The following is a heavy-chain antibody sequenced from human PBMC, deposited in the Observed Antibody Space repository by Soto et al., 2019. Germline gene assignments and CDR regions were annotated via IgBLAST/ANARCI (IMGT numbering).Heavy chain of an antibody. V-gene: IGHV4-4*02. Sequence: QVQLQESGPGLVKPSGTLSLTCAVSAVSISSGSFWGWVRQPPGKGLEWIGDIHHSGSTNYNPSPKTRXTXAXXTSKTRFSLKLNSVTAADTAVYYCARSAGGYAVHSWGQGILVIVSS. CDR3: ARSAGGYAVHS. CDR1: AVSISSGSF. J-gene: IGHJ4*02. CDR2: IHHSGST. D-gene: IGHD6-19*01.